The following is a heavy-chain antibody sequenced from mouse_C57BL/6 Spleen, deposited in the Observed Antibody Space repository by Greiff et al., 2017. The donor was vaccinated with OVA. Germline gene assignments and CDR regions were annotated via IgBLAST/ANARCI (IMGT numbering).Heavy chain of an antibody. CDR1: GYTFTDYN. CDR2: INPNNGGT. CDR3: ARVYDYDVRFAY. D-gene: IGHD2-4*01. Sequence: VQLQQSGPELVKPGASVKMSCKASGYTFTDYNMHWVKQSHGKSLEWIGYINPNNGGTSYNQKFKGKATLTVNKSSSTAYMELRSLTSEDSAVYYCARVYDYDVRFAYWGQGTLVTVSA. V-gene: IGHV1-22*01. J-gene: IGHJ3*01.